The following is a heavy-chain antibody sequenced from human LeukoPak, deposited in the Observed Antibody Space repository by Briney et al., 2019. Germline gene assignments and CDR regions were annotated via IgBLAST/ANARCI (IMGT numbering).Heavy chain of an antibody. CDR3: ARYALYDFWSGSDY. Sequence: PSQTLSLTCTVSGGSISSGDYYWSWIRQPPGKGLEWIGYIYYSGSTYYNPSLKCRVTISVDTSKNQFSLKLSSVTAADTAVYYCARYALYDFWSGSDYWGQGTLVTVSS. CDR2: IYYSGST. CDR1: GGSISSGDYY. D-gene: IGHD3-3*01. J-gene: IGHJ4*02. V-gene: IGHV4-30-4*08.